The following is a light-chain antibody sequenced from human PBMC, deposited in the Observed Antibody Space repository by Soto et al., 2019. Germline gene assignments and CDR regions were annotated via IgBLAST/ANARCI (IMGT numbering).Light chain of an antibody. CDR3: QQTNSFPLT. V-gene: IGKV1D-12*01. J-gene: IGKJ4*01. Sequence: DIQMTQSPSSVSASVGDGVTITCRASPGISTSLGWYQQKPGKAPKLLIYAASSLQSGVPSRFSGTGSGTDFTLTISSLQPDDFATYYCQQTNSFPLTFGGGTKVEIK. CDR2: AAS. CDR1: PGISTS.